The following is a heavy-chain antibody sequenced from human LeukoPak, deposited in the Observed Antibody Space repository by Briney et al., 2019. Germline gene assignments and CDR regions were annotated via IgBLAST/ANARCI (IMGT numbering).Heavy chain of an antibody. CDR1: GFTFSSCV. J-gene: IGHJ2*01. CDR2: ISDGGANT. Sequence: GGTLRLSCAASGFTFSSCVMSWVGQAPGKGLEWVSTISDGGANTYYAASVKGRFRISRHISKRPLYLQMHSLRVEDTAVYYCSRAQSGLLCLGESAAPWYFDLWGRGTLVTVSS. D-gene: IGHD3-10*01. CDR3: SRAQSGLLCLGESAAPWYFDL. V-gene: IGHV3-23*01.